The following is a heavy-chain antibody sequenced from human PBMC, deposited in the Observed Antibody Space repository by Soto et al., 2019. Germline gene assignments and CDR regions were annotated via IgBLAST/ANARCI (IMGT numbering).Heavy chain of an antibody. Sequence: QVELVESGGGVVQPGGSLRLACAASGFTFSSYGTHWVRQAPGKGLEWVAVIWFDGSKEFYAASVEGRFTISRDNSKNMVYLEMNSPRDVDTAVYYCARAVPDAKGWFDSWGEGTLVTVSS. V-gene: IGHV3-33*01. CDR2: IWFDGSKE. D-gene: IGHD2-2*01. CDR1: GFTFSSYG. CDR3: ARAVPDAKGWFDS. J-gene: IGHJ5*01.